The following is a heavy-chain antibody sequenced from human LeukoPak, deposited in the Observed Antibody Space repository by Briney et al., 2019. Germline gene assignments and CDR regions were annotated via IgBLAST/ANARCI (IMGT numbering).Heavy chain of an antibody. CDR3: ATWYYYDSSGYSAGYYFDY. CDR1: GGSISSSSYY. Sequence: SETLSLTCTVSGGSISSSSYYWGWIRQPPGKGLEWIGSIYYSGSTYYNPSLKSRVTISVDTSKNQFSLKLSSVTAADTAVYYCATWYYYDSSGYSAGYYFDYWGQGTLVTASS. D-gene: IGHD3-22*01. J-gene: IGHJ4*02. V-gene: IGHV4-39*07. CDR2: IYYSGST.